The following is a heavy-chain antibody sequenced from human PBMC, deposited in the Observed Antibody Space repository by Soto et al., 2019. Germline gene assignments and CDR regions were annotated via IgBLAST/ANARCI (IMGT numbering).Heavy chain of an antibody. CDR2: INPSGGST. J-gene: IGHJ3*02. CDR3: ARVEMATIKGNAFDI. CDR1: RYTFTSYY. D-gene: IGHD5-12*01. V-gene: IGHV1-46*01. Sequence: ASVKFSCKASRYTFTSYYMYRVRQAPGQGLEWMGIINPSGGSTSYAQKFQGRVTMTRDTSTSTVYMELSILSSEDTAVYYCARVEMATIKGNAFDIWGQGTMVTVSS.